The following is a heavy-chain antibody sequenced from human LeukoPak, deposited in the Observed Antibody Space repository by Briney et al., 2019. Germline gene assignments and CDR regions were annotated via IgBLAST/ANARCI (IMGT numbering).Heavy chain of an antibody. J-gene: IGHJ5*02. CDR3: ARDRFHHTYYSGSGSSYFWFDP. D-gene: IGHD3-10*01. CDR2: ISSSSGTI. Sequence: GGSLRLSCAASGFTFSSYEMNWVRQAPGKGLEWVSYISSSSGTIYYADSVKGRFTISRDNAKNSLYLQMNSLRDEDTAVYYCARDRFHHTYYSGSGSSYFWFDPWGQGTLVTVSS. V-gene: IGHV3-48*02. CDR1: GFTFSSYE.